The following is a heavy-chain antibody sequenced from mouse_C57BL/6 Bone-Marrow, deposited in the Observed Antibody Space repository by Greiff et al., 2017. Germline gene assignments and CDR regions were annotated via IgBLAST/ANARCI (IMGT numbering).Heavy chain of an antibody. D-gene: IGHD4-1*01. V-gene: IGHV7-3*01. CDR2: IRNKANGYTT. CDR1: GFTFTDYY. CDR3: ARGLGHFDY. J-gene: IGHJ2*01. Sequence: EVKLMESGGGLVQPGGSLSLSCAASGFTFTDYYMSWVRQPPGKALEWLGFIRNKANGYTTEYSASVKGRFTISRDNSQSILYLQMNALRAEDSATYYCARGLGHFDYWGQGTTLTVSS.